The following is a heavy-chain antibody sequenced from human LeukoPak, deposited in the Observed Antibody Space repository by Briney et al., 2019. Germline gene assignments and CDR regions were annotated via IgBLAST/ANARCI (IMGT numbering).Heavy chain of an antibody. D-gene: IGHD3-10*01. J-gene: IGHJ5*02. Sequence: GASVKVSCKASGYTFTNYAMHWVRQAPGQRLEWMGWINTGNGNTKYSQEFQGRVTITADESTSTAYMEPSSLRSEDTAVYYCARREYYGSGSYSNWFDPWGQGTLVTVSS. CDR3: ARREYYGSGSYSNWFDP. CDR1: GYTFTNYA. V-gene: IGHV1-3*03. CDR2: INTGNGNT.